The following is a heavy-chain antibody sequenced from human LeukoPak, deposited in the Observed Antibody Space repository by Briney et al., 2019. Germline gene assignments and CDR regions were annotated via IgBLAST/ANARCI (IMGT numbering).Heavy chain of an antibody. Sequence: ASVKVSCKASGFTFTDYDLHWVRQAPGQGLEWMGRIILNNGATNYAQKFHGRVTLTRDTSISTAYMELSRQTSDDTAVYYCATDGGNHNFDSWGQGTLVTVSS. CDR1: GFTFTDYD. CDR3: ATDGGNHNFDS. D-gene: IGHD1-14*01. V-gene: IGHV1-2*06. CDR2: IILNNGAT. J-gene: IGHJ4*02.